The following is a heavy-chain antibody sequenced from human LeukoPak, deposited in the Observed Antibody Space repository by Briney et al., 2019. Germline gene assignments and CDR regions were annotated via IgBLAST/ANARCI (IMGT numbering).Heavy chain of an antibody. CDR2: IYYSGST. D-gene: IGHD3-9*01. CDR1: GGPISSGGYF. CDR3: ARATRTTDYNILTGYYAREYYFDY. J-gene: IGHJ4*01. Sequence: LSLTCTVSGGPISSGGYFWSRIPRHPGKGLEWIGYIYYSGSTYYNPSLKSRVTISVDSSKNQVSLDLSSVTAADTALYYCARATRTTDYNILTGYYAREYYFDYWGQGTLVTVSA. V-gene: IGHV4-31*03.